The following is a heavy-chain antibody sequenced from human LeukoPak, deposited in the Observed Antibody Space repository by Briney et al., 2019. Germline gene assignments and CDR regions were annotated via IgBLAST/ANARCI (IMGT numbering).Heavy chain of an antibody. CDR3: AKVGYSYGYGGEDY. CDR2: ISGSGGRT. J-gene: IGHJ4*02. V-gene: IGHV3-23*01. D-gene: IGHD5-18*01. CDR1: GFTFSNYA. Sequence: PGGSLRLSCAASGFTFSNYAMSWVRQAPGQGLEWVSAISGSGGRTFYADSVKGRFTISRVNSKNTLYLQMNSLRADDTAIYYCAKVGYSYGYGGEDYWGQGTLVTVSS.